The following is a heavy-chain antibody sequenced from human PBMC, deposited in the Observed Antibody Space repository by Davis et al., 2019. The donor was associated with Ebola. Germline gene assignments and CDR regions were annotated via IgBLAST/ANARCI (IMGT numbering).Heavy chain of an antibody. CDR3: AREPYSSGWYYFDY. J-gene: IGHJ4*02. V-gene: IGHV4-59*01. CDR2: IYYSGST. Sequence: SETLSLTCTVSGGSISNYYWSWIRQPPGKGLEWIGYIYYSGSTNYNPSLKSRVTISVDTSKNQFSLKLSSVTAADTAVYYCAREPYSSGWYYFDYWGQGTLVTVSS. D-gene: IGHD6-19*01. CDR1: GGSISNYY.